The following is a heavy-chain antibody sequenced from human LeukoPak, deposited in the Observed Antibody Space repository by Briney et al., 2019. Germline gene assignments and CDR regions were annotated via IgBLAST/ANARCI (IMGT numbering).Heavy chain of an antibody. CDR3: AKDFGSAPGDYGAYMDV. CDR1: GFTFSSYS. V-gene: IGHV3-21*04. D-gene: IGHD4-17*01. CDR2: ISSSSSYI. Sequence: GGSLRLSCAASGFTFSSYSMNWVRQAPGKGLEWVSSISSSSSYIYYADSVKGRFTISRDNAKNSLYLQMNSLRAEDTAVYYCAKDFGSAPGDYGAYMDVWGKGTTVTVSS. J-gene: IGHJ6*03.